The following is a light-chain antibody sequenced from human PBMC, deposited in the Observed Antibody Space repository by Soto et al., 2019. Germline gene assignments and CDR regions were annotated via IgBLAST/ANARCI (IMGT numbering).Light chain of an antibody. CDR3: QQHEDLPLT. Sequence: DIQMTQSPSSLSASVGDRVTITCQASQGITKSLNWYQKKPGKAPKLLIYDASILETGVPSRFTGSGSGTDFTFTISGLQPEDIATYYCQQHEDLPLTFGPGTKVNIK. J-gene: IGKJ3*01. CDR2: DAS. CDR1: QGITKS. V-gene: IGKV1-33*01.